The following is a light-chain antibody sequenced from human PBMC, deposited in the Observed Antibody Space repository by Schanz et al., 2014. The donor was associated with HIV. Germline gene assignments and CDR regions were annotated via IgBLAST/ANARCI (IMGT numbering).Light chain of an antibody. Sequence: QSVLTQPPSASATPGQRVTISCSGGSSNLGSNIVNWYQQLPGTAPKLLIYSNDQRPSGVPDRFSGSRSGSTASLTISGLLDEDEADYYCAAWDGSLSVVFGGGTKVTVL. J-gene: IGLJ2*01. CDR3: AAWDGSLSVV. V-gene: IGLV1-44*01. CDR1: SSNLGSNI. CDR2: SND.